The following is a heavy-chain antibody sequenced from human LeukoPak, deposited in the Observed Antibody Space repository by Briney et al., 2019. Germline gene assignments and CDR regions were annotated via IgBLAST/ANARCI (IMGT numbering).Heavy chain of an antibody. CDR1: GGSISSYY. Sequence: PSETLSLTCTVSGGSISSYYWSWIRQPAGKGLEWIGRIYTSGSTNYNPSLKSRVTMSVDTSKNQFSLKLSSVTAADTAVYYCASTRHYYDSSGYVYYFDYWGQGTLVTVSS. J-gene: IGHJ4*02. D-gene: IGHD3-22*01. CDR2: IYTSGST. CDR3: ASTRHYYDSSGYVYYFDY. V-gene: IGHV4-4*07.